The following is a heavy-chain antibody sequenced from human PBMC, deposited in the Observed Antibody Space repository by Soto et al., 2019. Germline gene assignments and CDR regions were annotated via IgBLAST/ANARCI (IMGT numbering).Heavy chain of an antibody. D-gene: IGHD3-22*01. V-gene: IGHV1-3*01. J-gene: IGHJ4*02. Sequence: ASVKVSCKASGYTFTSYAMHWVRQAPGQRLEWMGWINAGNGNTKYSQKFQGRVTITRDTSASTAYMELSSLRSEDTAVYYCARTQNPYYYDSSGYPPYYFDYWGQGTLVTVSS. CDR3: ARTQNPYYYDSSGYPPYYFDY. CDR2: INAGNGNT. CDR1: GYTFTSYA.